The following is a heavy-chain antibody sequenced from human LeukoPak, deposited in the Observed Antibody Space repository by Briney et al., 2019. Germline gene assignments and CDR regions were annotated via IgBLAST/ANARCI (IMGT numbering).Heavy chain of an antibody. J-gene: IGHJ5*02. V-gene: IGHV5-10-1*01. CDR2: IDPSDSYT. D-gene: IGHD3-9*01. Sequence: GESLRISCKGSGYSFTSYWISWVRQMPGKGLEWMGRIDPSDSYTNYSPSLQGHVTISADKSISTAYLQWSSLKASDTAMYYCARHDILTGYYPWWFDPWGQGTLVTVSS. CDR1: GYSFTSYW. CDR3: ARHDILTGYYPWWFDP.